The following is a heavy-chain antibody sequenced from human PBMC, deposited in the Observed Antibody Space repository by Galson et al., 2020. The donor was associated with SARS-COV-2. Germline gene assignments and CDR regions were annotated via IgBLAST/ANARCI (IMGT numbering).Heavy chain of an antibody. CDR3: ARWGFGYNNGGLHH. Sequence: ASVKVSCKASGYSLTANYIHWVRQAPGQGLEWMGWINPHRGDTKYAQNIQDRVTMTRDTSINTAYMELTRLRSNDTAIYYCARWGFGYNNGGLHHWGQGTLVTVSS. D-gene: IGHD5-12*01. CDR2: INPHRGDT. V-gene: IGHV1-2*02. J-gene: IGHJ1*01. CDR1: GYSLTANY.